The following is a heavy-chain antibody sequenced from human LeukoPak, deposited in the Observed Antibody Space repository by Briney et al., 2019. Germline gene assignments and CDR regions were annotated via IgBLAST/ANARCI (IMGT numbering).Heavy chain of an antibody. V-gene: IGHV1-69*13. Sequence: EASVKVSCKASGGTFSSYAISWVRQAPGQGREWMGEIIPIFGTANYAQKFQGRVTITADESTSTAYMELSSLRSEDTAVYYCARDKFDIVVVPAASRSDAFDIWGQGTMVTVSS. CDR2: IIPIFGTA. CDR1: GGTFSSYA. CDR3: ARDKFDIVVVPAASRSDAFDI. J-gene: IGHJ3*02. D-gene: IGHD2-2*01.